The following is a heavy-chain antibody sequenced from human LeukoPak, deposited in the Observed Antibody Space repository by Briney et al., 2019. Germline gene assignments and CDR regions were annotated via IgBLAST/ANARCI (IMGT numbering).Heavy chain of an antibody. CDR2: IYYSGST. J-gene: IGHJ4*02. Sequence: SETLSLTCTVSGGSISSYYWSWIRQPPGKGLEWIGYIYYSGSTNYNPPLKSRVTISVDTSKNQFSLKLSSVTAADTAVYYCARAQRWLQAYYFDYWGQGTLVTVSS. CDR3: ARAQRWLQAYYFDY. V-gene: IGHV4-59*01. D-gene: IGHD5-24*01. CDR1: GGSISSYY.